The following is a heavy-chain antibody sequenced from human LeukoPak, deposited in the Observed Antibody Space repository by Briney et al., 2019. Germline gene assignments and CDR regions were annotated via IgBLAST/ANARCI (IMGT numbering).Heavy chain of an antibody. CDR2: ISISTSYI. Sequence: KTGGSLRLSCAASGFIFSDYSMIWVRQAPGKGLEWVASISISTSYIDYADSVKGRFTISRDNAKNSLYLQMNSLRVDDTAVYYCARERFHGSGAPKYDYWGQGTLVTVSS. V-gene: IGHV3-21*01. J-gene: IGHJ4*02. D-gene: IGHD3-10*01. CDR3: ARERFHGSGAPKYDY. CDR1: GFIFSDYS.